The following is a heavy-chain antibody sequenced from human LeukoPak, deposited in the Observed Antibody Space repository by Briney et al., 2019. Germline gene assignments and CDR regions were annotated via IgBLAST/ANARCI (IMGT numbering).Heavy chain of an antibody. Sequence: VSVKVSCKASGYTFTGYYMHWVRQAPGQGLEWMGWINPNSGGTNYAQKFQGRVTMTRDTSISTAYMELSRLRSDDTAVYYCARDDPSRSSGYHYWGQGTLVTVSS. CDR2: INPNSGGT. CDR3: ARDDPSRSSGYHY. V-gene: IGHV1-2*02. J-gene: IGHJ4*02. D-gene: IGHD3-22*01. CDR1: GYTFTGYY.